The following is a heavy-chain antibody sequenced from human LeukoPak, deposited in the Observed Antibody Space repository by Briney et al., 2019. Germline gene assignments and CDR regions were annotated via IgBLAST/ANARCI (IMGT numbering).Heavy chain of an antibody. J-gene: IGHJ6*02. CDR2: IYSGGIT. CDR3: VRDRGIAATGGYGMDV. D-gene: IGHD6-13*01. CDR1: GFTVSNIY. V-gene: IGHV3-53*01. Sequence: PGGSLRLSCAASGFTVSNIYMRWVRQAPGTGLEWVSIIYSGGITNYADSVKGRFTISRDNSKNTLYRQMNSLRAEDTAVYYCVRDRGIAATGGYGMDVWGQGTTVTVSS.